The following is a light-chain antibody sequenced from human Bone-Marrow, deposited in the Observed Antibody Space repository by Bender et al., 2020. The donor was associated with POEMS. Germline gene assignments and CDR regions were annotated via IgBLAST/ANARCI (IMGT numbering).Light chain of an antibody. Sequence: QSALTQPASVSGSPGQSITISCTGISSDVGSYNLVSWYQQHPGKAPQLMIYEGSKRPSGVSNRFSGSKSGNTASLTISGLQAEDEGDYFCSSYTSSSPWVFGGGTKVTVL. CDR1: SSDVGSYNL. J-gene: IGLJ2*01. CDR3: SSYTSSSPWV. V-gene: IGLV2-14*02. CDR2: EGS.